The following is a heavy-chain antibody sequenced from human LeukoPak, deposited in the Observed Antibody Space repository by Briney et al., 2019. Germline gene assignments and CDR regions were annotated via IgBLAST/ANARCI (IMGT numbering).Heavy chain of an antibody. CDR1: GYTFTAYY. V-gene: IGHV1-46*01. J-gene: IGHJ5*02. D-gene: IGHD3-22*01. Sequence: ASVKVSCKASGYTFTAYYMHWVRQAPGQGLEWMGIINPSGGSTSYAQKFQGRVTMTRDTSTSTVYMELSSLRSEDTAVYYCAREYSNYDSSGYYPGSWGQGTLVTVSS. CDR2: INPSGGST. CDR3: AREYSNYDSSGYYPGS.